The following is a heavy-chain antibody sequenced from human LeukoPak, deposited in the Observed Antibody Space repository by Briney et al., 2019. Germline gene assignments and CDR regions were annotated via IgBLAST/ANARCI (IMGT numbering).Heavy chain of an antibody. D-gene: IGHD2-15*01. V-gene: IGHV4-61*02. CDR2: IYTSGST. CDR1: GGSISSGSYY. CDR3: ARDAEDCSGGSCYSNCYYYYMDV. J-gene: IGHJ6*03. Sequence: SETLSLTCTVSGGSISSGSYYWSWIRQPAGKGLEWIGRIYTSGSTNYNPSLKSRVTISVDTSKNQFSLKLSSVTAADTAVYYCARDAEDCSGGSCYSNCYYYYMDVWGKGTTVTVSS.